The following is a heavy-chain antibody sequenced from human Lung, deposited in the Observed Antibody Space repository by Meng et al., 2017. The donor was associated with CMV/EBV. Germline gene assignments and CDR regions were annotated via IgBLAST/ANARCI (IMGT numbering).Heavy chain of an antibody. CDR1: GFTFSTHT. CDR2: ISSRSGSYI. Sequence: GGSLRLXCAASGFTFSTHTMNWVRQAPGKGLEWVSSISSRSGSYIYYADSVKGRFTISRDNAKNSLYLQMNSLRAEDTAVYYCARDSTVSRRWDGMDVLGQGXTVTVSS. J-gene: IGHJ6*02. D-gene: IGHD4-11*01. CDR3: ARDSTVSRRWDGMDV. V-gene: IGHV3-21*01.